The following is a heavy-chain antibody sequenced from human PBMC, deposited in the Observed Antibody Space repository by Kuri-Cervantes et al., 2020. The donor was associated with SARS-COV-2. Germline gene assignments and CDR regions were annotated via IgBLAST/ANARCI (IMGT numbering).Heavy chain of an antibody. CDR3: ARVMKVVTPNYYYYYYMDV. V-gene: IGHV1-18*01. Sequence: ASVKVSCKASGYTFTSYDINWVRQAPGQGLEWMGWISAYNGNTNYAQKLQGRVTMTTDTSTSTAYMELRSLRSDDTAVYYCARVMKVVTPNYYYYYYMDVWGKGTTVTVSS. J-gene: IGHJ6*03. CDR1: GYTFTSYD. CDR2: ISAYNGNT. D-gene: IGHD4-23*01.